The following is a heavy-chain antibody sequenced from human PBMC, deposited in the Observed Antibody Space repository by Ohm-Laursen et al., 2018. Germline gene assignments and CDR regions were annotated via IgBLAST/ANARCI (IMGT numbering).Heavy chain of an antibody. Sequence: GTLSLTCAVYGGSFSGYDWSWIRQPPGQGLEWIGEINHSGRTNYNPSLKSRVIISVDTSKNQVSLRMSPVTAADTAVYYCARHSPVEMIIRGAFDIWGQGTMVTASS. CDR1: GGSFSGYD. D-gene: IGHD5-24*01. CDR3: ARHSPVEMIIRGAFDI. CDR2: INHSGRT. V-gene: IGHV4-34*01. J-gene: IGHJ3*02.